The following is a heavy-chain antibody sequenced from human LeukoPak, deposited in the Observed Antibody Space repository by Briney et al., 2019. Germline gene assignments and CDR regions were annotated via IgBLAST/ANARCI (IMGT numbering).Heavy chain of an antibody. J-gene: IGHJ4*02. CDR1: GYTFTGYY. CDR3: ARDQGQQLVLH. CDR2: INPNSGAT. Sequence: ASVKVSCKASGYTFTGYYMHWVRQAPGQGLEWMGWINPNSGATNYAQKFQGRVTMTRDTSISTAYMDLSSLRSDDTAVYYCARDQGQQLVLHWGQGTLVTVSS. V-gene: IGHV1-2*02. D-gene: IGHD6-13*01.